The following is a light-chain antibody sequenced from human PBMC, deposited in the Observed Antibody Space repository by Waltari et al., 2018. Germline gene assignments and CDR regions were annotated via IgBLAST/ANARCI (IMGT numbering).Light chain of an antibody. J-gene: IGLJ2*01. V-gene: IGLV2-23*02. Sequence: QSALTQPASVSGSPGQSITISCTGTSSDVGSYILVSWYQQHPGKAPKLMIYEVSKRPSGVSNRFSGSKSGNTASLTISGLQAEDEADYYCCSYAGSSTSVFGGGTKLTVL. CDR1: SSDVGSYIL. CDR3: CSYAGSSTSV. CDR2: EVS.